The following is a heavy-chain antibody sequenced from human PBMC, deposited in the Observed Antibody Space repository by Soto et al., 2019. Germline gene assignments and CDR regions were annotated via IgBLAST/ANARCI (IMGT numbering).Heavy chain of an antibody. CDR3: ARCCYYDSSGYYYPNWFDP. V-gene: IGHV4-30-2*01. Sequence: QLQLQESGSGLVKPSQTLSLTCAVSGGSISSGGYSWSWVRQPPGKGLEWIGYIYHSGNTYYNPSLKSRVTISVGRSKNQCSLKLSSVTAADTAVYYCARCCYYDSSGYYYPNWFDPWGQGTLVTVSS. CDR1: GGSISSGGYS. J-gene: IGHJ5*02. CDR2: IYHSGNT. D-gene: IGHD3-22*01.